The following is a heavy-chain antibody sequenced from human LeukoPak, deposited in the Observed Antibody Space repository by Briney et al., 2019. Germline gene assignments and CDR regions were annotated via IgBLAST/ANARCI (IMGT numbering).Heavy chain of an antibody. CDR3: ARTVYSSSSVDY. D-gene: IGHD6-6*01. CDR1: GGSISCGGYY. J-gene: IGHJ4*02. Sequence: XXSLXCTVSGGSISCGGYYWSWIRQPPGRGLEWIGYIYHSGSTYYNPSLKSRVTISVDRSKNQFSLKLSSVTAADTAVYYCARTVYSSSSVDYWGQGTLVTVSS. CDR2: IYHSGST. V-gene: IGHV4-30-2*01.